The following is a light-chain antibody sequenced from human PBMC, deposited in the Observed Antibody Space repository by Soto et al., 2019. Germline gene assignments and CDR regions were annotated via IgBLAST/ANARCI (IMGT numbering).Light chain of an antibody. J-gene: IGKJ3*01. Sequence: DIQMTQSPSSLSASVGDRVTITCRPSQSISSYLNWYQQKPGKAPNLLIYAASSLQSGVPSRFSGSGSGTDFTLTISSLQPEDSTTYYCQQIYSTPFTFGPGTKVDIK. CDR1: QSISSY. CDR3: QQIYSTPFT. CDR2: AAS. V-gene: IGKV1-39*01.